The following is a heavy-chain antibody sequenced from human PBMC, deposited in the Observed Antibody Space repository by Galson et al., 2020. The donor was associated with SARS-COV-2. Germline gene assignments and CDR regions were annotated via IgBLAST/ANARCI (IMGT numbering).Heavy chain of an antibody. CDR1: GFTFDDYA. CDR2: ISWNSGSI. CDR3: AKDMYGSGSQADY. V-gene: IGHV3-9*01. Sequence: SLKISCAASGFTFDDYAMHWVRQAPGKGLEWVSGISWNSGSIGYADSVKGRFTISRDNAKNSLYLQMNSLRAEDTALYYCAKDMYGSGSQADYWGQGTLVTVSS. J-gene: IGHJ4*02. D-gene: IGHD3-10*01.